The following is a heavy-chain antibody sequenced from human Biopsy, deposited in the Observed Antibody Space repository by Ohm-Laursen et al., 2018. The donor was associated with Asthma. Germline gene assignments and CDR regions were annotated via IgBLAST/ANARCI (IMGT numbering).Heavy chain of an antibody. CDR3: AKGEWELLEANFGY. V-gene: IGHV3-9*01. J-gene: IGHJ4*02. D-gene: IGHD1-26*01. CDR1: GFTFDDYA. Sequence: SLRLSCAASGFTFDDYAMHWVRQAPGKGLEWVSGISWNSGSIGYADSVKGRFTISRDNAKNSLYLQMNSLRAEDTALYYCAKGEWELLEANFGYCGQGTLVTVSS. CDR2: ISWNSGSI.